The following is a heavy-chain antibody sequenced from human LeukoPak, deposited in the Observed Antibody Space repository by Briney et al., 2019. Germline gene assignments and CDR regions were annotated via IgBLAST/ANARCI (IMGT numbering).Heavy chain of an antibody. CDR3: ARASQKGI. CDR1: GFTFSSYA. J-gene: IGHJ4*02. CDR2: IYSGGGI. V-gene: IGHV3-66*01. Sequence: GGSLRLSCAASGFTFSSYAMSWVRQAPGKGLEWVSVIYSGGGIYYADSVKGRFTSSRDNSKNTMYLQMNSLRVEDTAVYYCARASQKGIWGQGTLVTVSS.